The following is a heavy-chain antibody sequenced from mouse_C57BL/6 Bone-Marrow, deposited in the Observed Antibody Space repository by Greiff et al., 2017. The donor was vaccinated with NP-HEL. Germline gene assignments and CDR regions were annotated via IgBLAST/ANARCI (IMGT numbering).Heavy chain of an antibody. CDR1: GFTFSSYG. CDR3: ARNLLLRSAWFAY. CDR2: ISSGGSYT. J-gene: IGHJ3*01. D-gene: IGHD1-1*01. Sequence: EVQLVESGGDLVKPGGSLKLSCAASGFTFSSYGMSWVRQTPDKRLEWVATISSGGSYTYYPDSVKGRFTISRDNAKNTLYLQMSSLKSEDTAMYYCARNLLLRSAWFAYWGQGTLVTVSA. V-gene: IGHV5-6*01.